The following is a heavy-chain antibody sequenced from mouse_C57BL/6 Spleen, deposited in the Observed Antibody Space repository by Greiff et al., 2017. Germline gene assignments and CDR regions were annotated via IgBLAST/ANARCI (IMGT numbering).Heavy chain of an antibody. Sequence: QVQLQQSGAELVRPGSSVKLSCKASGYTFTSYWMDWVKQRPGQGLEWIGNIYPSDSETHYNQKFKDKATLTVDKSSSTAYMQLSSLTSEDSAVYYCAREYYGSTLDYWGQGTTLTVSS. CDR1: GYTFTSYW. CDR3: AREYYGSTLDY. J-gene: IGHJ2*01. V-gene: IGHV1-61*01. CDR2: IYPSDSET. D-gene: IGHD1-1*01.